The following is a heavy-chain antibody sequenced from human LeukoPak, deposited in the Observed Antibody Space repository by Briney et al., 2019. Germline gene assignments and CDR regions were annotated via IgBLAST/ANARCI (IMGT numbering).Heavy chain of an antibody. V-gene: IGHV1-8*03. Sequence: ASVKVSCKASGYTFTSYDINWVRQATGQGLEWMGWMNPNSGNTGYAQKFQGRVTITRNTSISTAYMELSSLRSEDTAVYYCARVIDHPVYYYYHYMDVWGKGTTVTVSS. D-gene: IGHD2-15*01. CDR1: GYTFTSYD. J-gene: IGHJ6*03. CDR2: MNPNSGNT. CDR3: ARVIDHPVYYYYHYMDV.